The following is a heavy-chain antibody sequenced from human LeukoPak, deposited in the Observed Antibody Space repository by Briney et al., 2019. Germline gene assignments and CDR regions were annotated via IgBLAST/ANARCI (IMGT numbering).Heavy chain of an antibody. CDR3: ARDAIRNHHADYYYMDV. J-gene: IGHJ6*03. D-gene: IGHD1-14*01. V-gene: IGHV3-21*01. CDR1: GFTFSTYS. Sequence: GGSLRLSCAASGFTFSTYSMNWVRQAPGKGLEWVSSISISSAYIYYADSVKGRFTISRDNAKNSLYLQMNSLRAEDTAVYYCARDAIRNHHADYYYMDVWGKGTTVTVSS. CDR2: ISISSAYI.